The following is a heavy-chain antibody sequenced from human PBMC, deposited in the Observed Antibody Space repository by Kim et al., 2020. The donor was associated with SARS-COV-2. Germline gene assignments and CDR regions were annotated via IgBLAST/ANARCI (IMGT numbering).Heavy chain of an antibody. D-gene: IGHD5-12*01. CDR3: ARDGFDSGYVFDY. Sequence: SETLSLTCAVSGGSISSSNWWSWVRQPPGKGLEWIGEIYHSGSTNYNPSLKSRVTISVDKSKNQFSLKLSSVTAADTAVYYCARDGFDSGYVFDYWGQGTLVTVSS. CDR2: IYHSGST. V-gene: IGHV4-4*02. J-gene: IGHJ4*02. CDR1: GGSISSSNW.